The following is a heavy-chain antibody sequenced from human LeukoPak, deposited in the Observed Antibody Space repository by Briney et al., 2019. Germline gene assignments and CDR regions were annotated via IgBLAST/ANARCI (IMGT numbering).Heavy chain of an antibody. D-gene: IGHD3-16*01. Sequence: PSETPSLTCTVSGGSISSYYWSWIRQPPGKGLEWIGYIYYSGSTNYNPSLKSRVTISVDTSKNQFSLKLSSVTAADTAVYYCARWNVWEFDYWGQGTLVTVSS. V-gene: IGHV4-59*01. CDR3: ARWNVWEFDY. CDR1: GGSISSYY. CDR2: IYYSGST. J-gene: IGHJ4*02.